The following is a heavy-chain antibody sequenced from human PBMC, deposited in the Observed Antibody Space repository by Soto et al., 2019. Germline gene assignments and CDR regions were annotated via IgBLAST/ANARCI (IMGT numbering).Heavy chain of an antibody. Sequence: EVQLLESGGGLVQPGGSLRLSCSASGFTFSSYAMSWVRQAPGKGLEWVSVISGSGGSTYYADSLKGRVTISRDNSKNTLYLQKNSLRAEDTAVYYCAKRGAGHYFDYWGQGTLVTVSS. J-gene: IGHJ4*02. CDR1: GFTFSSYA. CDR3: AKRGAGHYFDY. CDR2: ISGSGGST. V-gene: IGHV3-23*01. D-gene: IGHD6-19*01.